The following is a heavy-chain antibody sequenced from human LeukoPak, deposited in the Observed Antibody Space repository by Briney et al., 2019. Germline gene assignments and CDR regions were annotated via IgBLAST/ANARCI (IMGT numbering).Heavy chain of an antibody. Sequence: SVKVSCKASGGTFSSYAISWVRQAPGQGLEWMGRIIPILGIANYAQKFQGRVTITADKSTSTAYMELSSLRSEDTAVYYCATGESVMLVVSSPYAFDMWGQGTMVTVSS. D-gene: IGHD2-2*01. CDR3: ATGESVMLVVSSPYAFDM. CDR1: GGTFSSYA. J-gene: IGHJ3*02. V-gene: IGHV1-69*04. CDR2: IIPILGIA.